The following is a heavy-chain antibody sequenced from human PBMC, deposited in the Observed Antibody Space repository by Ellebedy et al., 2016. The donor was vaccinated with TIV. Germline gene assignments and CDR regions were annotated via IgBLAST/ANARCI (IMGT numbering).Heavy chain of an antibody. CDR2: INPSGGST. CDR1: GYTFSNYY. V-gene: IGHV1-46*01. CDR3: ARLQVRGVNMGAAHFYGMDV. D-gene: IGHD3-10*01. Sequence: ASVKVSXXASGYTFSNYYMQWVRQSPGQGLEWMGVINPSGGSTSYAEKFQDRVTMTRDMSTSTVYMDLSSLRSDDTALYYCARLQVRGVNMGAAHFYGMDVWGQGTTVTVSS. J-gene: IGHJ6*02.